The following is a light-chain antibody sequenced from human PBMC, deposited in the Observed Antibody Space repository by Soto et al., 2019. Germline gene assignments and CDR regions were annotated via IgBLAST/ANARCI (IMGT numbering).Light chain of an antibody. CDR2: DDN. V-gene: IGLV1-51*01. J-gene: IGLJ1*01. CDR3: GSWDSSLSAYV. Sequence: QSVLTQPPSVSAAPGQKVTISCSGSSSNIGGNSVSWYQQLPGTAPKLLIYDDNKRPSGIPDRFSGSKSGTSATLGITGFQTGDEADYYCGSWDSSLSAYVFGTGTQVNV. CDR1: SSNIGGNS.